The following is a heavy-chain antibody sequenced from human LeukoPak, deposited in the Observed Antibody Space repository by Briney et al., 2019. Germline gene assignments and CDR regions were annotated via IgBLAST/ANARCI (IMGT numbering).Heavy chain of an antibody. CDR2: ISSSGSTI. J-gene: IGHJ4*02. CDR3: ARAVSSGYYNLYFGY. CDR1: GFTFSDYY. Sequence: GGSLRLSCAASGFTFSDYYMSWIRQAPGKGLEWVSYISSSGSTIYYADSVKGRFTISRDNAKNSLYLQMNSLRAEDTAVYYCARAVSSGYYNLYFGYWGQGTLVTVSS. D-gene: IGHD3-3*01. V-gene: IGHV3-11*04.